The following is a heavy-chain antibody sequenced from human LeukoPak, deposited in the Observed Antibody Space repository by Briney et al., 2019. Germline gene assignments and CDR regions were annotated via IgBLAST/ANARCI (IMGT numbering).Heavy chain of an antibody. V-gene: IGHV4-59*12. J-gene: IGHJ4*02. Sequence: SETLSLTCTVSGGSISSYYWSWIRQPPGKGLEWIGHIYYSGTTHYNPSLKSRVTISGDTSRNQFSLRLSSVTVADTAVYYCARDSGRAGYFDSWGQGTLVTVSS. D-gene: IGHD3-10*01. CDR2: IYYSGTT. CDR1: GGSISSYY. CDR3: ARDSGRAGYFDS.